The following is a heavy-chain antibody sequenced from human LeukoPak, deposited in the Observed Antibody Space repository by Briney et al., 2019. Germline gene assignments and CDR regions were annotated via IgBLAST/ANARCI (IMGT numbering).Heavy chain of an antibody. CDR1: GYSFTSYW. J-gene: IGHJ6*02. CDR3: ARAGSGRKSGMDV. Sequence: GESLKISCKGSGYSFTSYWIVWVRQMPGKGLEWMGIIYPGDSETRYSPSFQGQVTISADKSITTAYLQWGSLKASDTAMYYCARAGSGRKSGMDVWGQGTTVTVSS. V-gene: IGHV5-51*01. CDR2: IYPGDSET. D-gene: IGHD3-10*01.